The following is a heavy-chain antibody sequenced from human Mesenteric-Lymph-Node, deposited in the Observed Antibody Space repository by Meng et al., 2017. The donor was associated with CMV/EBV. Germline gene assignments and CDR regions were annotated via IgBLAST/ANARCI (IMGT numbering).Heavy chain of an antibody. Sequence: ESLKISCKGSGYSFTNYWIGWVRQMPGKGLEWMGIIYPDDSDARYSPSFQGQVTISADKSISTAYLQWRRLKASDTAMYYCARLESDIAVSGNFDHWGQGTLVTVSS. J-gene: IGHJ4*02. V-gene: IGHV5-51*01. CDR1: GYSFTNYW. CDR2: IYPDDSDA. CDR3: ARLESDIAVSGNFDH. D-gene: IGHD6-19*01.